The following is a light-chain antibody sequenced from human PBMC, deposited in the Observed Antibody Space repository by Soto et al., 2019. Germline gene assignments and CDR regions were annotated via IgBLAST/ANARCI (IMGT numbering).Light chain of an antibody. CDR1: QDISNY. V-gene: IGKV1-39*01. J-gene: IGKJ1*01. CDR2: AAS. Sequence: DIQMTQSPSSLSSSVGDRVTITGQASQDISNYLNWYQQKPGKAPKLLIYAASSLQSGVPSRFSGSGSGTDFTLTISSLQPEDFATYYCQQSYSTPRTFGQGTKVGI. CDR3: QQSYSTPRT.